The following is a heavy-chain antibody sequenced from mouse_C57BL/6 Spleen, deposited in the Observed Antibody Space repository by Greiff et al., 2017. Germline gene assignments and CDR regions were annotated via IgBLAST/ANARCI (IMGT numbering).Heavy chain of an antibody. V-gene: IGHV5-17*01. J-gene: IGHJ2*01. CDR2: ISSGSSTI. CDR3: ARDGHLDY. CDR1: GFTFSDYG. D-gene: IGHD2-3*01. Sequence: EVQVVESGGGLVKPGGSLKLSCAASGFTFSDYGMHWVRQAPEKGLEWVAYISSGSSTIYYANTVKGRFTISRDNAKNTLFLQMTSLRSEDTAMYYCARDGHLDYWGQGTTLTVSS.